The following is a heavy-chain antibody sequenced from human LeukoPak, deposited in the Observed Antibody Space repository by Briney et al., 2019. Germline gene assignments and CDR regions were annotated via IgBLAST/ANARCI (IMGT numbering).Heavy chain of an antibody. CDR1: GYTFITYG. CDR2: ISAYNGNT. CDR3: ARNGDSGALDI. V-gene: IGHV1-18*01. Sequence: GASVNVSCKASGYTFITYGLSWVRQAPGQGLEWMGWISAYNGNTNIAQKFQGRGTMTTDTSTSTVYMELRSLRSDDTAVYYCARNGDSGALDIWGQGTMVTVSS. D-gene: IGHD4-17*01. J-gene: IGHJ3*02.